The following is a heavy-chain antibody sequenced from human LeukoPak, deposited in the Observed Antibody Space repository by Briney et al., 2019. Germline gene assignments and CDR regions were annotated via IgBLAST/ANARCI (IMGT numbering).Heavy chain of an antibody. D-gene: IGHD3-22*01. CDR1: GGSISSYY. J-gene: IGHJ4*02. Sequence: PSETLSLTCTVSGGSISSYYWSWIRQPPGKGLEWIGYIYTSGSTNYNPSLKSRVTMSVDTSKNQFSLKLSSVTAADTAVYYCASTYRGYSSGYQGFDYWGQGTLVTVSS. V-gene: IGHV4-4*08. CDR3: ASTYRGYSSGYQGFDY. CDR2: IYTSGST.